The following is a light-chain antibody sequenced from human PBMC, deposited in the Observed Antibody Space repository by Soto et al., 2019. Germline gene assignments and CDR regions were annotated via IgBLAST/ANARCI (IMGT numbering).Light chain of an antibody. J-gene: IGLJ2*01. CDR1: SSNIGSNY. Sequence: QSVLTQPPSASGTPGQTVTISCSGRSSNIGSNYVYWYQQLPGTAPRLLMYRADQRPSGVPDRFSGSKSGTSASLAISGLRSEDEADSYCSAWDVTLIGLVFGGGTDLTVL. CDR3: SAWDVTLIGLV. CDR2: RAD. V-gene: IGLV1-47*01.